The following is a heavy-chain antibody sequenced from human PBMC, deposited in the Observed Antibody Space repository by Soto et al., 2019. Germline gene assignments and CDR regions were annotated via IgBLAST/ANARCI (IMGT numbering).Heavy chain of an antibody. CDR3: ARGMTTLDY. D-gene: IGHD4-17*01. CDR1: GGSISSGDYS. Sequence: SETLSLTCAVSGGSISSGDYSWSWIRQPPGKGLEWIGYIYHSGSTYYNPSLKSRVTISVDRSKNQFSLKLSSVTAADTAVYYCARGMTTLDYWGQGTLVTVSS. J-gene: IGHJ4*02. CDR2: IYHSGST. V-gene: IGHV4-30-2*01.